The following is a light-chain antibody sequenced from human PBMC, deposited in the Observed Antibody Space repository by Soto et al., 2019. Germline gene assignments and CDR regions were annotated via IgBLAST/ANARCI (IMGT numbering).Light chain of an antibody. CDR1: QGVGSK. CDR3: KQYNHWPPFT. CDR2: QAS. V-gene: IGKV3-15*01. Sequence: EIVMTESPATLSVSPGEGATLSCRASQGVGSKLAWYQHNPGQAPRLLXLQASTRATGNPARFSGSGSGTDFTLTISNLQSEDFAIYYCKQYNHWPPFTFGQGTRLEIK. J-gene: IGKJ5*01.